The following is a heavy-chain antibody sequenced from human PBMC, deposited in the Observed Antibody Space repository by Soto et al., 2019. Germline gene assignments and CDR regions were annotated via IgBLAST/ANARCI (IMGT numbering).Heavy chain of an antibody. J-gene: IGHJ4*02. Sequence: PSETLSLTCTVSGGSISIYYWSWIRQPPGKGLEWIGYIYYSGSTNYNPSLKSRVTISVDTSKNQFSLKLSSVTAADTAVYYCARVNYYDFYFDYWGQGTLVTVSS. CDR3: ARVNYYDFYFDY. D-gene: IGHD3-22*01. CDR1: GGSISIYY. CDR2: IYYSGST. V-gene: IGHV4-59*01.